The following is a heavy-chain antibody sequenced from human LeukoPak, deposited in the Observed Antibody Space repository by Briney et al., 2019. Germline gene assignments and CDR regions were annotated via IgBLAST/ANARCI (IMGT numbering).Heavy chain of an antibody. CDR2: ISWNSGSI. CDR3: AKGPMYYDFWSGYLDY. V-gene: IGHV3-9*03. CDR1: GFTFDDYA. J-gene: IGHJ4*02. D-gene: IGHD3-3*01. Sequence: PGGSLRLSCAASGFTFDDYAMHWVRQAPGKGLEWVSGISWNSGSIGYADSVKGRFTISRDNAKNSLYLQMNSLRAEDMALYYCAKGPMYYDFWSGYLDYWGQGTLVTVSS.